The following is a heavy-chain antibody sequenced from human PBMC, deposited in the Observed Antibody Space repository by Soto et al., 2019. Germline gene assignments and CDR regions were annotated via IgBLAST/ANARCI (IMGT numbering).Heavy chain of an antibody. CDR3: ARGPSLRLPSATGATQQDY. CDR1: GGSFSGYY. CDR2: INHSGST. Sequence: QVQLQQWGAGLLKPSETLSLTCAVYGGSFSGYYWSWIRQPPGKGLEWIGEINHSGSTNYNPSLKSRLTISVDTSTNHFSLTLRCATAADRAVYYRARGPSLRLPSATGATQQDYWGQGTLVTVSS. J-gene: IGHJ4*02. V-gene: IGHV4-34*01. D-gene: IGHD2-15*01.